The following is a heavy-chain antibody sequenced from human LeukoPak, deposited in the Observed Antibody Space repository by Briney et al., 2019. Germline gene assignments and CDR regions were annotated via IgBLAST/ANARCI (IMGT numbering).Heavy chain of an antibody. CDR1: GFTFSSYS. V-gene: IGHV3-48*02. CDR3: ASSGSYRFDY. Sequence: GGSLRLSCAASGFTFSSYSMNWVRQAPGKGLEWVSHITASGTAMFYTDSVKGRFTISRDNAKNSLYLQMNSLRDEDTAVYYCASSGSYRFDYWGQGTLVTVSS. D-gene: IGHD1-26*01. CDR2: ITASGTAM. J-gene: IGHJ4*02.